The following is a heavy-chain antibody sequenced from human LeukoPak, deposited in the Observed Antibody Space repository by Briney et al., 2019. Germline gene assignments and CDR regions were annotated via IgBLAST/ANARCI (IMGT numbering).Heavy chain of an antibody. CDR2: IYYSGST. V-gene: IGHV4-31*03. Sequence: PSQTLSLTCTVSGGSISSGGYYWSWIRQHPGKGLEWIGYIYYSGSTYYNPSLKSRVTISVDTSKNQFSLKLSSVTAADTAVYYCARDQGDSGPRTGWFDPWGQGTLVTVSS. CDR3: ARDQGDSGPRTGWFDP. J-gene: IGHJ5*02. D-gene: IGHD5-12*01. CDR1: GGSISSGGYY.